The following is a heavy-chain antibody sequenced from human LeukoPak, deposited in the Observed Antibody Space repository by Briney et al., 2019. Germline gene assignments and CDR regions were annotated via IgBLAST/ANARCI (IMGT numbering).Heavy chain of an antibody. J-gene: IGHJ6*03. Sequence: SDTLSLTCAVYGGSFSGYYWSWIRQPPGKGLEWIGEINDSGSNNYHPSLKSRVTMSVDTSKNQFSLKLSSVTAADTAVYYSARSGSLYSRGWYRSSSYYYYMDVWGKGTTVTISS. CDR1: GGSFSGYY. CDR2: INDSGSN. CDR3: ARSGSLYSRGWYRSSSYYYYMDV. D-gene: IGHD6-19*01. V-gene: IGHV4-34*01.